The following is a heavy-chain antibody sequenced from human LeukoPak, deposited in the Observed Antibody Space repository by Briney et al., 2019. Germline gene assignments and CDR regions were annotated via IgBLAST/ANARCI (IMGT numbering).Heavy chain of an antibody. Sequence: RIIPILGIANYAQKFQGRVTITADKSTSTAYMELSSLRSEDTAVYYCARDLPTNYDILTGGIDYWGQGTLVTVSS. CDR3: ARDLPTNYDILTGGIDY. CDR2: IIPILGIA. D-gene: IGHD3-9*01. J-gene: IGHJ4*02. V-gene: IGHV1-69*04.